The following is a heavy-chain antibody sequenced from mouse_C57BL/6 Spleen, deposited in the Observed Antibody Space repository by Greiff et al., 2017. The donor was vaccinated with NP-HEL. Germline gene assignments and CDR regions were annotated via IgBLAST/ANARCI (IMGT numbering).Heavy chain of an antibody. CDR3: ARDNNYCGSSYYCDY. Sequence: EVKLVESGGGLVKPGGSLKLSCAASGFTFSDYGMHWVRQAPEKGLEWVAYISSGSSTIYYADTVKGRFTISRDNAKNTLFLQMTSLRSEDTAMYYCARDNNYCGSSYYCDYWGQGTTLTVSS. D-gene: IGHD1-1*01. V-gene: IGHV5-17*01. CDR2: ISSGSSTI. J-gene: IGHJ2*01. CDR1: GFTFSDYG.